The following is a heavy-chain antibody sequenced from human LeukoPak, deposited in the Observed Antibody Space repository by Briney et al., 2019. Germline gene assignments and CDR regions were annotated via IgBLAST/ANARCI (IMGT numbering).Heavy chain of an antibody. CDR3: AKEGRIAVAGHPDDAFDI. CDR1: GFTFSSYA. CDR2: ISGSGGST. J-gene: IGHJ3*02. D-gene: IGHD6-19*01. V-gene: IGHV3-23*01. Sequence: GSLRLSCAASGFTFSSYAMSWVRQAPGKGLEWVSAISGSGGSTYYADSVKGRFTISRDNSKNTLYLQMNSLRAEDTAVYYCAKEGRIAVAGHPDDAFDIWGQGTMVTVSS.